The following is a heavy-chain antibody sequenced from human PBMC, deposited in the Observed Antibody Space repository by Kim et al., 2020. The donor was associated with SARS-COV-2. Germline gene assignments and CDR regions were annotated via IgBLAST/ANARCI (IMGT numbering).Heavy chain of an antibody. V-gene: IGHV3-30*02. J-gene: IGHJ4*02. D-gene: IGHD5-18*01. CDR3: AKGADTAMVRGHYFDY. Sequence: SVKGRFTISRDNSKNTLYLQMNSLRAEDTAVYYCAKGADTAMVRGHYFDYWGQGTLVTVSS.